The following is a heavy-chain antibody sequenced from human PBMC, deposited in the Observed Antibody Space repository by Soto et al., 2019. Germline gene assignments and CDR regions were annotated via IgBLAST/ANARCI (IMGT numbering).Heavy chain of an antibody. Sequence: QLQLQESGSGLVKPSQTLSLTCAVSGGSISSGGSSWSWIRQPPGKGLEWIGYIYHSGSTYYNPSLKSRVTISVDRSKNPFSLKLSSVTAADTAVYYCARAGDSSGPVALGYWGQGTLVTVSS. V-gene: IGHV4-30-2*01. CDR1: GGSISSGGSS. CDR2: IYHSGST. D-gene: IGHD6-19*01. CDR3: ARAGDSSGPVALGY. J-gene: IGHJ4*02.